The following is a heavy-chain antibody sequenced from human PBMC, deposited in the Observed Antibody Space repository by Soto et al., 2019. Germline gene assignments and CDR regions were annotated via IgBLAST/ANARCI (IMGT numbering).Heavy chain of an antibody. D-gene: IGHD3-22*01. V-gene: IGHV1-18*01. CDR1: GYTFTSYG. CDR3: ARDLRPFRDYYDSSGYL. Sequence: ASVKVSCKASGYTFTSYGISWVRQAPGQGLEWMGWISAYNGNTNYAQKLQGRVTMTTDTSTSTAYMELRSLRSDDTAVYYCARDLRPFRDYYDSSGYLWGQGTLVTVSS. CDR2: ISAYNGNT. J-gene: IGHJ4*02.